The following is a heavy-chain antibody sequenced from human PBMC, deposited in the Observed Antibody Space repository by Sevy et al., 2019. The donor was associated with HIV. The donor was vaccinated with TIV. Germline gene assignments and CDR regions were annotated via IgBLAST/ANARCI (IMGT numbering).Heavy chain of an antibody. J-gene: IGHJ6*02. CDR1: GYNFITYG. D-gene: IGHD2-21*01. CDR2: ISAYTGHT. Sequence: ASVKVSCKTSGYNFITYGISWVRQAPGQGLEWMGWISAYTGHTTYAQRLQDRVTMTTDTSTSTSWMELRSLGSDDTAVYYCAGAVLQGAGIVIPAYGMDVWGQGTTVTVSS. CDR3: AGAVLQGAGIVIPAYGMDV. V-gene: IGHV1-18*01.